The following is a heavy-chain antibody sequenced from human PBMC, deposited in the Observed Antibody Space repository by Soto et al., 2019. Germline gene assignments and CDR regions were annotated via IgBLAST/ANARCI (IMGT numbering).Heavy chain of an antibody. V-gene: IGHV4-4*07. CDR1: GGSINTFY. D-gene: IGHD5-12*01. CDR3: AREGSYSAYNFAHGIQLWSFDF. CDR2: ISSSGST. Sequence: LSLTCTDSGGSINTFYWSWVRQPAGKGLEWIGRISSSGSTSFNPSLESRVAMSVDTSKNHFSLNLSSVTAADMAVYYCAREGSYSAYNFAHGIQLWSFDFWGQGALVTVSS. J-gene: IGHJ4*02.